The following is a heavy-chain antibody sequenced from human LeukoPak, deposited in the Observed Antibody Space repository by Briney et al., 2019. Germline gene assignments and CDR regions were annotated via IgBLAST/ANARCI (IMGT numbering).Heavy chain of an antibody. V-gene: IGHV1-2*02. D-gene: IGHD2-2*02. Sequence: ASVKVSCKASGYTFTGYCIHWVRQAPGHGLEWVGWINPNSGGTNYAQKFQGRVTMTRDTSISTAYMELSRLRSDDTAVYFCARELYPDSWGQGTLVTVSS. CDR2: INPNSGGT. CDR1: GYTFTGYC. CDR3: ARELYPDS. J-gene: IGHJ4*02.